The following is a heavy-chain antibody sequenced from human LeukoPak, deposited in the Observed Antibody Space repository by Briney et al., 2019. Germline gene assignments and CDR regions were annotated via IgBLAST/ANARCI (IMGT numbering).Heavy chain of an antibody. V-gene: IGHV3-23*01. J-gene: IGHJ4*02. CDR2: ISGSGGST. Sequence: HSGGSLRLSCAASGFTFSSYAMSWVRQAPGKGLEWVSAISGSGGSTYYADSVKGRFTISRDNSKNTLYLQMNSLRAEDTAVYYCARGLVPGFLDYWGQGTPVTVSS. CDR3: ARGLVPGFLDY. D-gene: IGHD4-11*01. CDR1: GFTFSSYA.